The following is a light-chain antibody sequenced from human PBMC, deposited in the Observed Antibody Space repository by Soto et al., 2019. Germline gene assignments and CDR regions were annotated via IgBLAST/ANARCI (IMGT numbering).Light chain of an antibody. CDR2: DAS. V-gene: IGKV1-13*02. Sequence: AIQLTQSPSSLSASVGDRVTITCRASQGISSALAWYQQKPGKAPKLLIYDASSLESGVPSRFSGSGSGTDFTLTISSLQPKDFATYYCQQFNSYPTYTFGQGTKLEIK. J-gene: IGKJ2*01. CDR1: QGISSA. CDR3: QQFNSYPTYT.